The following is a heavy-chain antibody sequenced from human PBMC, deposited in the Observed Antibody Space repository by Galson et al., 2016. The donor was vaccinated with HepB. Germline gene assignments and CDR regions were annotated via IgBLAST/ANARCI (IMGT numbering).Heavy chain of an antibody. CDR3: AGRAAAGNFDY. V-gene: IGHV4-39*07. Sequence: SETLSLTCTVSGGSISSSTYYWGWIRQPPGKGLEWIGSIYYSGSTYYNPSLKSRVTISVDTSKNQFSLKLSSVTAADTAVYYCAGRAAAGNFDYWGQGTLVTVSS. J-gene: IGHJ4*02. CDR2: IYYSGST. D-gene: IGHD6-13*01. CDR1: GGSISSSTYY.